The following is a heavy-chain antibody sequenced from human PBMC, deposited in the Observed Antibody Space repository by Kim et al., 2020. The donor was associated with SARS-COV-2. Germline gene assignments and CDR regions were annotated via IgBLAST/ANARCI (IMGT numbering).Heavy chain of an antibody. CDR3: ASQGKHIVVVTATPDAFDI. J-gene: IGHJ3*02. CDR2: IYYSGST. D-gene: IGHD2-21*02. Sequence: SETLSLTCTVSGGSISSSSYYWGWIRQPPGKGLEWIGSIYYSGSTYYNPSLKSRVTISVDTSKNQFSLKLSSVTAADTAVYYCASQGKHIVVVTATPDAFDIWGQGTMVTVSS. V-gene: IGHV4-39*07. CDR1: GGSISSSSYY.